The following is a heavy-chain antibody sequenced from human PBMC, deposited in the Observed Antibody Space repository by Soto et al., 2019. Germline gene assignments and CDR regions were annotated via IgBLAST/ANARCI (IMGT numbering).Heavy chain of an antibody. D-gene: IGHD3-3*01. J-gene: IGHJ6*02. Sequence: PGGSLRLSCSASGFTFSSYGMHWVRQAPGKGLEWVAVIWYDGSNKYYADSVKGRFTISRDNSKNTLYLQMNSLRAEDTAVYYCAKVNWSGYLNYYYGMDVWGQGTTVTVSS. CDR1: GFTFSSYG. V-gene: IGHV3-30*02. CDR2: IWYDGSNK. CDR3: AKVNWSGYLNYYYGMDV.